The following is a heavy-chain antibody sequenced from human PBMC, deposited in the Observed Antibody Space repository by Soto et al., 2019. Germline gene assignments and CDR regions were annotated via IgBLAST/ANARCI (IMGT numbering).Heavy chain of an antibody. V-gene: IGHV4-59*01. Sequence: SETLSLTCSVSGRSISPFYWGWIRQPPGKALEWVGSISYTGTTNCSPSLKSRVTMSVDTSRNHFSLKLTSVTAADTAVYYCAAVGGYYGDYPKFDYWGRGTRVTFSS. CDR3: AAVGGYYGDYPKFDY. CDR2: ISYTGTT. D-gene: IGHD4-17*01. CDR1: GRSISPFY. J-gene: IGHJ4*02.